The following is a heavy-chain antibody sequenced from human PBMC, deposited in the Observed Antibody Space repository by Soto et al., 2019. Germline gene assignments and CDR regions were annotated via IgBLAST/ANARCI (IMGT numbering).Heavy chain of an antibody. Sequence: GGSLRLSCAASGFTFGDYAMQWVRQAPGKGLEWVSAISWNSGSIDYADSVKGRFTISRDNAKNSLYLQMNSLRAEDTALYYCAKSHTTSGWYVSTDYWGQGTRVTVSS. CDR1: GFTFGDYA. CDR2: ISWNSGSI. J-gene: IGHJ4*02. V-gene: IGHV3-9*01. D-gene: IGHD6-19*01. CDR3: AKSHTTSGWYVSTDY.